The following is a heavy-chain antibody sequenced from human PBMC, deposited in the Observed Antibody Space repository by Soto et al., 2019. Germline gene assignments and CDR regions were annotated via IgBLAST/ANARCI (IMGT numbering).Heavy chain of an antibody. Sequence: PSETLSLTCTVSGGSISSGGYYWSWVRQHPGKGLEWIGYIYYSGSTNYNPSLKSRVAISVDRQKSQFSLKLSSVTAADTAFYYCAGGGSIVVSTRRLMDVWGKGTTVTVSS. CDR2: IYYSGST. V-gene: IGHV4-31*03. J-gene: IGHJ6*03. CDR1: GGSISSGGYY. CDR3: AGGGSIVVSTRRLMDV. D-gene: IGHD3-22*01.